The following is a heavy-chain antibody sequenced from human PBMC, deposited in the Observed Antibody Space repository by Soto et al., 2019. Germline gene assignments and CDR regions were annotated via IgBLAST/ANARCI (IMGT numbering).Heavy chain of an antibody. J-gene: IGHJ2*01. V-gene: IGHV3-9*01. CDR2: ISWNSASF. CDR3: TKSSSRRFPYYFFDL. Sequence: EVQLVESGGGLVQPGRSLRLSCAASGFTFDDYAMDWVRQAPGKGLEWVSGISWNSASFGCADSVRGRFTISRDNAKNSLYLQMNSLRAEDTAFYYCTKSSSRRFPYYFFDLWGRGTLVTVSS. D-gene: IGHD1-26*01. CDR1: GFTFDDYA.